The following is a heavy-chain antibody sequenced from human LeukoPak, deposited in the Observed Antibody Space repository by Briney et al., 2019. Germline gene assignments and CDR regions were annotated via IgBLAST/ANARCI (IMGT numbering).Heavy chain of an antibody. CDR1: GFTFSTYG. V-gene: IGHV3-30*18. D-gene: IGHD6-13*01. CDR2: ISYSGSNK. Sequence: GGSLRLSCAASGFTFSTYGMHWVRQAPGKGLEWVAVISYSGSNKYYADSVKGRFTISRDNSKNTLYLQMNSLRAEDTAVYYCAKDRPWGLAAAGQEDFDFWGQGTLVTVSS. CDR3: AKDRPWGLAAAGQEDFDF. J-gene: IGHJ4*02.